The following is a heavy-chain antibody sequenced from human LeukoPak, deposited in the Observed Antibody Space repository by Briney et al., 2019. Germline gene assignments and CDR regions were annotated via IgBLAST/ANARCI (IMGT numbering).Heavy chain of an antibody. CDR1: GFTFSSYG. V-gene: IGHV3-30*02. D-gene: IGHD5-18*01. CDR2: IRYDGSNK. CDR3: AKPPFGGIQLWFGNWFDP. Sequence: GGSLRLSCAASGFTFSSYGMHWVRQAPGKGLEWVAFIRYDGSNKYYADSVKGRFTISRDNSKNTLYLQMNSLRAEDTAVYYCAKPPFGGIQLWFGNWFDPWGQGTLVTVSS. J-gene: IGHJ5*02.